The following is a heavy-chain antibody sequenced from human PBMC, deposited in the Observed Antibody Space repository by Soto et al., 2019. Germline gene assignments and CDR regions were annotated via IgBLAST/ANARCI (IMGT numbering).Heavy chain of an antibody. J-gene: IGHJ4*02. Sequence: SETLSLTCTVSGGSIISSSYYWGWIRQPPGKGLEWIGSIYYSGSTYYNPSLKSRVTISVDTSKNQFSLKLSSVTAADTAVYYCARHSPVYYDILTGPRYYFDYWGQGTLVTVSS. CDR2: IYYSGST. CDR3: ARHSPVYYDILTGPRYYFDY. D-gene: IGHD3-9*01. V-gene: IGHV4-39*01. CDR1: GGSIISSSYY.